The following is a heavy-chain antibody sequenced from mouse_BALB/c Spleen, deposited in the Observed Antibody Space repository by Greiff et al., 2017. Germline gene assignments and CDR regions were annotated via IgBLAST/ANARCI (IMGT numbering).Heavy chain of an antibody. CDR2: IWAGGST. CDR1: GFSLTSYG. CDR3: AREVRRFYYAMDY. Sequence: VQLKESGPGLVAPSQSLSITCTVSGFSLTSYGVHWVRQPPGKGLEWLGVIWAGGSTNYNSALMSRLSISKDNSKSQVFLKMNSLQTDDTAMYYCAREVRRFYYAMDYWGQGTSVTVSS. D-gene: IGHD2-14*01. J-gene: IGHJ4*01. V-gene: IGHV2-9*02.